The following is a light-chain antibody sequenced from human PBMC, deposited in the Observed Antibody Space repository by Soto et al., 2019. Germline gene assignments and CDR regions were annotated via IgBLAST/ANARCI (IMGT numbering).Light chain of an antibody. CDR2: DAS. V-gene: IGKV3-11*01. J-gene: IGKJ4*01. CDR1: QSVSNY. CDR3: QHRSIWPT. Sequence: EIVLTQSPATLSLSPGERATLSCRASQSVSNYLAWYQRKPGQPPRLLIYDASNWATGVPDRFSGSGSGTDFTLTISSLDPEDVAVYYCQHRSIWPTFGGGTKVEIK.